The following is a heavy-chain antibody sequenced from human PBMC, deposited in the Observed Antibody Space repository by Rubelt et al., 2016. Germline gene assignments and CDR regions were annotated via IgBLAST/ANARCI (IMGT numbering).Heavy chain of an antibody. CDR3: AGVEVLAGPIYFCAY. Sequence: QVQLQESGPGLVKPSGTLSLTCGVSGGSISSSNWWSWVRQPPGKGLEWIGEIYHSGSSNYNPSLKSRVTISGDKSKNQFARKLNSVTAADTAVYYCAGVEVLAGPIYFCAYWGQGTLVSVSS. CDR1: GGSISSSNW. V-gene: IGHV4-4*02. D-gene: IGHD6-19*01. J-gene: IGHJ4*02. CDR2: IYHSGSS.